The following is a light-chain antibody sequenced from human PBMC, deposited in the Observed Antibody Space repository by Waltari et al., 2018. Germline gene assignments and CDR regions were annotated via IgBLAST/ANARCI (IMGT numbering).Light chain of an antibody. CDR3: QHYLRLPVT. J-gene: IGKJ1*01. CDR2: GGS. Sequence: EIVLTQSPGTLSLSPGESATLSCRTSQSVTRALAWYQQKPGQAPRLLIYGGSNRATGIPDRFSGSGSGTDFSLTISSLEPEDFAVYYCQHYLRLPVTFGQGTKVEVK. V-gene: IGKV3-20*01. CDR1: QSVTRA.